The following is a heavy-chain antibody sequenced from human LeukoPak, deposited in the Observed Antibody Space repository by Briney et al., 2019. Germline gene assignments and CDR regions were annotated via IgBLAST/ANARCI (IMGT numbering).Heavy chain of an antibody. J-gene: IGHJ4*02. V-gene: IGHV1-2*02. CDR2: MHPNSGDT. CDR3: ARDEEAGTTDY. Sequence: GASVKVSCKASGYTFTGYYIHWVRQAPGQGLEWMTWMHPNSGDTNYAQKFQGRVTMTTDTSTSTAYMELRSLRSDDTAVYYCARDEEAGTTDYWGQGTLVTVSS. CDR1: GYTFTGYY. D-gene: IGHD2/OR15-2a*01.